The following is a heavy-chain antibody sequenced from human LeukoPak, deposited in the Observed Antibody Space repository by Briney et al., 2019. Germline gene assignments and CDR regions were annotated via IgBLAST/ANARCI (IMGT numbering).Heavy chain of an antibody. CDR2: ISWNSGSI. J-gene: IGHJ6*02. Sequence: GGSLRLSCAASGFTFDDCAMHWVRQAPGKGLEWVSGISWNSGSIGYADSVKGRFTISRDNAKNSLYLQMNSLRAEDTALYYCAKDIGTTGIAVAGTGYYGMDVWGQGTTVTVSS. D-gene: IGHD6-19*01. V-gene: IGHV3-9*01. CDR1: GFTFDDCA. CDR3: AKDIGTTGIAVAGTGYYGMDV.